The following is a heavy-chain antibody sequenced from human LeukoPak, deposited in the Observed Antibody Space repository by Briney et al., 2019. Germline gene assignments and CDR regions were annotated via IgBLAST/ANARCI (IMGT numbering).Heavy chain of an antibody. CDR3: ASLRRGRSIEDY. V-gene: IGHV4-34*01. Sequence: SETLSLICTVSGGSISSYYWSWIRQPPGKGLEWIGEINHSGSTNYNPSLKSRVTISVDTSKNQFSLKLSSVTAADTAVYYCASLRRGRSIEDYWGQGTLVTVSS. D-gene: IGHD6-13*01. J-gene: IGHJ4*02. CDR2: INHSGST. CDR1: GGSISSYY.